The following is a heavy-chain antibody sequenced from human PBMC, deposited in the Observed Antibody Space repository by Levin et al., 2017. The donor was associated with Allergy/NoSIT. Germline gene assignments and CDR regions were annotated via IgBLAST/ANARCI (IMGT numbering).Heavy chain of an antibody. Sequence: GGSLRLSCTASGFTFGDYAMSWFRQAPGKGLEWVGFIRSKAYGGTTEYAASVKGRFTISRDDSKSIAYLQMNSLKTEDTAVYYCTREDSSGWYFIDYWGQGTLVTVSS. CDR3: TREDSSGWYFIDY. V-gene: IGHV3-49*03. J-gene: IGHJ4*02. D-gene: IGHD6-19*01. CDR2: IRSKAYGGTT. CDR1: GFTFGDYA.